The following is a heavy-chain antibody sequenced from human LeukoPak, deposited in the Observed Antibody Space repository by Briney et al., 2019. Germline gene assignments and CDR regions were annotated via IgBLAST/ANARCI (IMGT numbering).Heavy chain of an antibody. Sequence: ASVKVSCKASGYTFTGFHIHWVGQAPGQGLEWVGRINPYSGDTNFAQKFQGRVTMTRDTSITTAYMDLSRLTPDDTAVYFCARDQGSLTRSWYTGYWGQGTQVTVSS. CDR2: INPYSGDT. CDR3: ARDQGSLTRSWYTGY. CDR1: GYTFTGFH. D-gene: IGHD6-13*01. J-gene: IGHJ4*02. V-gene: IGHV1-2*06.